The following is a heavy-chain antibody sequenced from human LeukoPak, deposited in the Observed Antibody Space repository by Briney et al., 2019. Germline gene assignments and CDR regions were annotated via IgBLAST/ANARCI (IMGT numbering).Heavy chain of an antibody. D-gene: IGHD6-13*01. CDR3: ARDWGSSWYYYYYYMDV. CDR2: ISYDGSNK. V-gene: IGHV3-30-3*01. CDR1: GFTFSSYA. Sequence: GGSLRLSCAASGFTFSSYAMHWVRQAPGKGLEWVAVISYDGSNKYYAGSVKGRFTISRDNSKNTLYLQMNSLRTEDTAVYFCARDWGSSWYYYYYYMDVWGKGTTVTVSS. J-gene: IGHJ6*03.